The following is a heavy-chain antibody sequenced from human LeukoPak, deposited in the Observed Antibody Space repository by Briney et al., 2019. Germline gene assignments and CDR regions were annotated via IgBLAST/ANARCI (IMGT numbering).Heavy chain of an antibody. Sequence: PGGSLRLSCAASGFXFSSYAMNWVRQAPGKGLEWLSGIGYTGDSTFYADSVKGRFTVSRDSSKNTLFLHMNSLRAEDTALYYCAKSPTVDAAFDIWGQGTMVTVSS. V-gene: IGHV3-23*01. CDR1: GFXFSSYA. D-gene: IGHD4-23*01. J-gene: IGHJ3*02. CDR3: AKSPTVDAAFDI. CDR2: IGYTGDST.